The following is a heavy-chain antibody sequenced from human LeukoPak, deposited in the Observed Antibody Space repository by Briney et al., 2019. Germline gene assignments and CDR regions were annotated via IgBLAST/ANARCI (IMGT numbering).Heavy chain of an antibody. CDR1: GFTFTTYA. D-gene: IGHD3-22*01. V-gene: IGHV3-23*01. J-gene: IGHJ4*02. Sequence: GGSLRFSCAAPGFTFTTYALSWVRRAPGKGLEWVSAISGSGGSTYYADSVKGRFTISRDNSKNTLYLQMNSLRAEGTAVYYCAKPVVMGSFNYWGQGTLVTASS. CDR2: ISGSGGST. CDR3: AKPVVMGSFNY.